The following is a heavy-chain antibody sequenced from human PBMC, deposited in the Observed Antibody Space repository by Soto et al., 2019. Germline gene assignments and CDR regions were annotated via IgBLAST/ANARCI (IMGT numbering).Heavy chain of an antibody. CDR3: AKSRGDSWTTYYFDY. V-gene: IGHV3-23*01. CDR1: GFTFSSNS. CDR2: ISGRGGST. D-gene: IGHD4-4*01. J-gene: IGHJ4*02. Sequence: EVQLLESGGGLVQPGGSLKLSCAASGFTFSSNSMSWVRQAPGKGLEWVSGISGRGGSTYYANSVNGRFTISRDNSENMLYLQIYSLRAEDTAVYFCAKSRGDSWTTYYFDYWGQGTLITVSS.